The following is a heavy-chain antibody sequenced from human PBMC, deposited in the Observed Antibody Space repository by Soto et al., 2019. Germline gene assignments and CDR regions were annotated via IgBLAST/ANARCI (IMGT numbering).Heavy chain of an antibody. CDR2: STNRANRYNT. CDR1: GFTFSDQF. D-gene: IGHD1-1*01. J-gene: IGHJ1*01. Sequence: PGGSLRLSCTASGFTFSDQFMDWVRQAPGKGLEWIGRSTNRANRYNTIYAASVEGRFSVSRDDLTISRYLQMSNLQTEDSAVYSCAGGATGRAPFQHWGQGTVVTVSS. V-gene: IGHV3-72*01. CDR3: AGGATGRAPFQH.